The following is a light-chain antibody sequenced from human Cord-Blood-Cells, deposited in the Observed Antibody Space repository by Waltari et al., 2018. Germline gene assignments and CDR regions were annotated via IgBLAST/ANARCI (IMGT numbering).Light chain of an antibody. J-gene: IGLJ3*02. CDR1: SSNIGSNS. Sequence: QSVLTQPPSASGTPGHRVPISCSGSSSNIGSNSVYWYQQLPGTAPKLIIYRNNQRPSGVPDRFSGSKSGTSASLAISGLRSEDEADYYCAAWDDSLSGPVFGGGTKLTVL. CDR2: RNN. CDR3: AAWDDSLSGPV. V-gene: IGLV1-47*01.